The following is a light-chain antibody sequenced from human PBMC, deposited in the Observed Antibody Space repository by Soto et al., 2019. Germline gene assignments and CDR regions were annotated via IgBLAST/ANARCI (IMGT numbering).Light chain of an antibody. V-gene: IGLV2-14*01. CDR1: SSDVGGYNY. CDR2: EVS. CDR3: SSYTSSSTYV. Sequence: QSALTQPASVSRSPGQSITISCTGTSSDVGGYNYVSWSQQHPGKAPQLMIYEVSNRPSGVSNRFSGSKSGNTASLTISGLQAEDEADYYCSSYTSSSTYVFGTGTKLTVL. J-gene: IGLJ1*01.